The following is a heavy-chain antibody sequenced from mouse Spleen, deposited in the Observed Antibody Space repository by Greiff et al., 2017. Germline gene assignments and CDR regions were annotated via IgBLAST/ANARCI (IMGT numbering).Heavy chain of an antibody. CDR3: ARDDYGRAMDY. CDR1: GFTFSSYA. CDR2: ISSGGGNT. V-gene: IGHV5-9*04. D-gene: IGHD1-1*01. Sequence: EVKLMESGGGLVKLGGSLKLSCAASGFTFSSYAMSWVRQTPEKRLEWVATISSGGGNTYYPDSVKGRFTISRDNAKNTLYLQMSSLKSEDTAMYYCARDDYGRAMDYWGQGTSGTGSS. J-gene: IGHJ4*01.